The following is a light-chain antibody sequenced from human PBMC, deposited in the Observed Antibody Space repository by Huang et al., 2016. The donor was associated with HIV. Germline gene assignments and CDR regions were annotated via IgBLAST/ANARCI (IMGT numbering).Light chain of an antibody. Sequence: EIVLTQSPDTLSLSPGERATLSCRASQSVSSYLAWYQQKPGQAPRLLIYDASNRATGIPARFSGSGSGTDFTLTISSLEPEDFAFYYCQQRSDWPLTFGPGTKVDIK. V-gene: IGKV3-11*01. CDR2: DAS. J-gene: IGKJ3*01. CDR1: QSVSSY. CDR3: QQRSDWPLT.